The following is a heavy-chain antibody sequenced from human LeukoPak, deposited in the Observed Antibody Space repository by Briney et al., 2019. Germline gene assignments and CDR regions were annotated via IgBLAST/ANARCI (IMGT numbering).Heavy chain of an antibody. CDR1: GYSFTSYW. Sequence: LRGSLKISCKGSGYSFTSYWIGWVRQMPGEGLEWIGIIFAVDSDTRYSPSFQGQVTISADKSISTAYLQWSSLKASDTAMYYCARSYSGYAIGGFYLWGQGTMVT. CDR2: IFAVDSDT. D-gene: IGHD5-12*01. V-gene: IGHV5-51*01. CDR3: ARSYSGYAIGGFYL. J-gene: IGHJ3*01.